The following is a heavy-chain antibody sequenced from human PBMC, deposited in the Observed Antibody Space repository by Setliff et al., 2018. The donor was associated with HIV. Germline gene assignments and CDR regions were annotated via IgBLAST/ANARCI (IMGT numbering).Heavy chain of an antibody. D-gene: IGHD3-22*01. CDR3: ARDRRYYDNRQPWAFDI. V-gene: IGHV3-48*01. CDR1: GFTFSTYS. Sequence: GGSLRLSCAASGFTFSTYSMNWVRQAPGKGLEWVSYISSVGTIYYADSVKGRFTISRDNAKNSLYLQMDSLRAEDTGLYYCARDRRYYDNRQPWAFDIWGQGTMVTVSS. J-gene: IGHJ3*02. CDR2: ISSVGTI.